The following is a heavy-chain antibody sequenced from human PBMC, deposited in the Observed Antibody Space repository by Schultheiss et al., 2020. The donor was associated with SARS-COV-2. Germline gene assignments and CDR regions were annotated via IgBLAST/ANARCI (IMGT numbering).Heavy chain of an antibody. CDR2: IYYSGST. CDR3: ARESKPNWFDP. V-gene: IGHV4-59*01. Sequence: ESLKISCTVSGGSISSYYWSWIRQPPGKGLEWIGYIYYSGSTNYNPSLKSRVTISVDTSKNQFSLKLSSVTAADTAVYYCARESKPNWFDPWGQGTLVTVSS. CDR1: GGSISSYY. J-gene: IGHJ5*02. D-gene: IGHD4-11*01.